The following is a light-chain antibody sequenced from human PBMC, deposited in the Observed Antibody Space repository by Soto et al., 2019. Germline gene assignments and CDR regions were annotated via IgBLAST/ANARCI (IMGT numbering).Light chain of an antibody. CDR3: QSYDRGLSGSV. CDR2: GDS. CDR1: SSNIGAGYD. V-gene: IGLV1-40*01. J-gene: IGLJ2*01. Sequence: QSVLTQPPSVSGAPGQRVTISCTGSSSNIGAGYDLHWYQQLPGTAPKLLIFGDSNRPSGVPDRFSGSKSGTSASLAITGLQAEDEADYYCQSYDRGLSGSVFGGGTKVTVL.